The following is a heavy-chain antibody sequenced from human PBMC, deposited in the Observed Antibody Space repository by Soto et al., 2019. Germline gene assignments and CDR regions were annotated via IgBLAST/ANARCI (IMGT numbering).Heavy chain of an antibody. CDR1: GDSVSSNSAA. V-gene: IGHV6-1*01. D-gene: IGHD5-12*01. CDR3: ARGIVARERYYYYYGMDV. J-gene: IGHJ6*02. CDR2: TYYRSKWYN. Sequence: PSQTLSLTCAISGDSVSSNSAAWNWIRQSPSRGLEWLGRTYYRSKWYNDYAVSVKSRITISPDTSKNQFSLQLNSVTPEDTAVYYCARGIVARERYYYYYGMDVWGQGTTVTVSS.